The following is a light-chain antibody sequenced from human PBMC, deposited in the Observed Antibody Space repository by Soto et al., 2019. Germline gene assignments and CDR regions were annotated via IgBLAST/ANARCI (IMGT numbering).Light chain of an antibody. V-gene: IGKV1-5*01. CDR2: DAS. CDR3: QQYDGDVVS. CDR1: QSVRSW. J-gene: IGKJ4*01. Sequence: DIQMTQSPATLSASVGDRVTITCRASQSVRSWLAWYQQKPGKAPKLLMYDASTLEGGVPSRFSGSGSGTDFTLTISGLQPDDFATYYCQQYDGDVVSFGGGTKVE.